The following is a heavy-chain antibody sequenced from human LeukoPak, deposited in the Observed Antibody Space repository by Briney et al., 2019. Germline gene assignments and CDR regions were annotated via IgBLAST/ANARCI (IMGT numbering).Heavy chain of an antibody. D-gene: IGHD3-10*01. CDR3: ARVSYHYYSGNYGWYFDY. CDR1: GASISSFY. J-gene: IGHJ4*02. V-gene: IGHV4-59*01. Sequence: SETLSLTCTVSGASISSFYWSWVRQPPGKGLEWIGHIYYTGSTSYNPSLKSRVTISVDTSKNQFSLRLTSVTAADTAVYYCARVSYHYYSGNYGWYFDYWGQGTLVTVSS. CDR2: IYYTGST.